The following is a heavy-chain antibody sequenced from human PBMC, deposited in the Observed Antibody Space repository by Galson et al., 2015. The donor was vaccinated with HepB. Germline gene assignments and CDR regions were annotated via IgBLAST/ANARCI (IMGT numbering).Heavy chain of an antibody. CDR2: ISSSSSYT. CDR1: GFTFSDYY. V-gene: IGHV3-11*05. Sequence: SLRLSCAASGFTFSDYYMSWIRQAPGKGLEWVSYISSSSSYTNYADSVKGRFTISRGNAKNSLYLQMNSLRAEDTAVYYCARDQTGLYSGYDWGIDYWGQGTLVTVSS. CDR3: ARDQTGLYSGYDWGIDY. J-gene: IGHJ4*02. D-gene: IGHD5-12*01.